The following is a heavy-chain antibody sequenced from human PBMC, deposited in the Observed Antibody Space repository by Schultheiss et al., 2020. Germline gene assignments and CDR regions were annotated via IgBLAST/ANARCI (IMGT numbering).Heavy chain of an antibody. CDR3: AREGIVVVVADDAFDI. D-gene: IGHD2-15*01. Sequence: GGSLRLSCAASGFTFSDYYMSWIRQAPGKGLEWVSYISSSGSTIYYADSVKGRFTISRDNAKNSLYLQMNSLRAEDTAVYYCAREGIVVVVADDAFDIWGQGTMVTVSS. CDR2: ISSSGSTI. CDR1: GFTFSDYY. V-gene: IGHV3-11*04. J-gene: IGHJ3*02.